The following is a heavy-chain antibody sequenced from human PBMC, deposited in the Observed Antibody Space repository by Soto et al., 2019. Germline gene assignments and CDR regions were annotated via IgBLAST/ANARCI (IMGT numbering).Heavy chain of an antibody. J-gene: IGHJ4*02. D-gene: IGHD6-6*01. Sequence: SETLSLTCAVYGGSFSGYYWSWIRQPPGKGLEWIGEINHSGSTNYNPSLKSRVTISVDTSKNQFSLKLSSVTAADTAVYYCARGDTSSIAASRFIYYWGQGTLVTVSS. CDR3: ARGDTSSIAASRFIYY. CDR2: INHSGST. V-gene: IGHV4-34*01. CDR1: GGSFSGYY.